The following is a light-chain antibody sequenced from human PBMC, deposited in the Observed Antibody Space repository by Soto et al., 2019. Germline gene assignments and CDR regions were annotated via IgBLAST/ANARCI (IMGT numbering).Light chain of an antibody. V-gene: IGKV3-15*01. Sequence: EIVMTQSPGTLSVSPGARVTLSCRASQSVSSKLVWYQRKPGQSPRLLIYDASTRATGMPGRFSGSGSGTEFTLTISSLQSEDFAVYYCQQYNNWPGGTFGQGTKVDIK. CDR1: QSVSSK. CDR3: QQYNNWPGGT. CDR2: DAS. J-gene: IGKJ1*01.